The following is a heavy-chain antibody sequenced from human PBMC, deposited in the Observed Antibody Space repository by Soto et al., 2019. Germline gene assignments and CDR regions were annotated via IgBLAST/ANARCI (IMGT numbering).Heavy chain of an antibody. CDR2: IVNDGSEQ. Sequence: QVQLVESGGGVVRPGRSLRLSCEATGFSFNTHGMHWVRQAPGKGLEWVAVIVNDGSEQAYSDSVKGRFTISRDNSKNTLYLQMNNLRAEDTAVYYCAIDDSFADDGLDHWGQGSLVTVSS. V-gene: IGHV3-33*01. CDR3: AIDDSFADDGLDH. CDR1: GFSFNTHG. J-gene: IGHJ4*02. D-gene: IGHD3-22*01.